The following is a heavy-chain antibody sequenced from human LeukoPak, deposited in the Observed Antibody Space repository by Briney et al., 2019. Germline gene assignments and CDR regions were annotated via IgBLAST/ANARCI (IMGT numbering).Heavy chain of an antibody. D-gene: IGHD3-10*01. Sequence: GGSLRLSCAASGFTVSSNYMSWVRQAPGKGLEWVGFIRSKAYGGTTEYAASVKGRFTISRDDSKSIAYLQMNSLKTEDTAVYYCTRDRDGWAEYFQHWGQGTLVTVSS. V-gene: IGHV3-49*04. J-gene: IGHJ1*01. CDR1: GFTVSSNY. CDR3: TRDRDGWAEYFQH. CDR2: IRSKAYGGTT.